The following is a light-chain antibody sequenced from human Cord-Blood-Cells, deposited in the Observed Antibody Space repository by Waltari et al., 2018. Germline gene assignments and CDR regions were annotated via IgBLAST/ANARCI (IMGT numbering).Light chain of an antibody. CDR1: SSAVGGYNY. J-gene: IGLJ1*01. CDR3: CSYAGSYTYV. V-gene: IGLV2-11*02. CDR2: DVS. Sequence: QSALTQLRSVSGSPGQSVAISCTGTSSAVGGYNYVSWYQQHPGKAPELMIYDVSKRPSGVPDRFSGSKSGNPASLTISGLQAEDEADYYCCSYAGSYTYVFGTGTKVTVL.